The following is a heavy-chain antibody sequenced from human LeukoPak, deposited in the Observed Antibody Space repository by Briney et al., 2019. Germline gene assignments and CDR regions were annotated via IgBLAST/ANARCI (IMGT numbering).Heavy chain of an antibody. D-gene: IGHD6-13*01. CDR1: GFTFSSYS. CDR3: ARDFLGSSWLWPPIDY. V-gene: IGHV3-21*01. CDR2: ISSSSSHI. Sequence: PGGSLRLSCAASGFTFSSYSMNWVRQAPGKGLEWVSSISSSSSHIYYADSVKGRFTISRDNAKNSLYLQMNSLRAEDTAVYYCARDFLGSSWLWPPIDYWGQGTLVTVSS. J-gene: IGHJ4*02.